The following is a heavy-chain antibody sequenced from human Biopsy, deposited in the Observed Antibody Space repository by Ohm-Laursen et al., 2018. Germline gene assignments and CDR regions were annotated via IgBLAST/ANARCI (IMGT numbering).Heavy chain of an antibody. J-gene: IGHJ6*02. Sequence: SLRLSCTASGFTFSSYWMNWVRQAPGKGLVWVSRINSDGSNTSYADSVKGRFTISRDNAKNTLYLQMNSLRAEDTAVYYCARDRLEESEINYYYGMDVWGQGTTVTVSS. CDR2: INSDGSNT. D-gene: IGHD3-16*01. CDR3: ARDRLEESEINYYYGMDV. CDR1: GFTFSSYW. V-gene: IGHV3-74*01.